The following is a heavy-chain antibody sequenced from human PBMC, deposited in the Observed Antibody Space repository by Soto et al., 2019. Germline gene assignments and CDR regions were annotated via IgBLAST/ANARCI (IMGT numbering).Heavy chain of an antibody. CDR2: IIPIFGTA. Sequence: SVKVSCKASGGTFSSYAISWVRQAPGQGLEWMGGIIPIFGTANYAQKFQGRVTITADESTSTAYMELSSLRSGDTAVYYCASIAARPHWFDPWGQGTLVTVSS. CDR3: ASIAARPHWFDP. D-gene: IGHD6-6*01. V-gene: IGHV1-69*13. CDR1: GGTFSSYA. J-gene: IGHJ5*02.